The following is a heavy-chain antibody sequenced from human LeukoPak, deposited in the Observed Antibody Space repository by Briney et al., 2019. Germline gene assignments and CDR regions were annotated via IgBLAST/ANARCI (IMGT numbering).Heavy chain of an antibody. J-gene: IGHJ6*03. CDR1: GFTFSSYS. D-gene: IGHD2-15*01. V-gene: IGHV3-21*01. Sequence: GGSLRLSCAASGFTFSSYSMNWVRQAPGKGLEWVSSISSSSSYIYYADSVKGRFTVSRDNAKNSLYLQMNSLRAEDTAVYYCARVVEVDVDYYYYYMDVWGKGTTVTVSS. CDR3: ARVVEVDVDYYYYYMDV. CDR2: ISSSSSYI.